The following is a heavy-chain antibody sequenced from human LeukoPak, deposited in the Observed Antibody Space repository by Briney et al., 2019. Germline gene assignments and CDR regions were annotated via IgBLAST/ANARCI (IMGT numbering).Heavy chain of an antibody. V-gene: IGHV1-2*02. CDR2: INPNSGGT. J-gene: IGHJ4*02. D-gene: IGHD3-16*02. CDR3: ARDLSTFGGVIVIKGHFDY. CDR1: GYTFTGYY. Sequence: GASVKVSCKASGYTFTGYYMHWVRQAPGQGLEWMGWINPNSGGTNYAQKFQGRVTMTRDTPISTAYMELSRLRSDDTAVYYCARDLSTFGGVIVIKGHFDYWGQGTLVIVSS.